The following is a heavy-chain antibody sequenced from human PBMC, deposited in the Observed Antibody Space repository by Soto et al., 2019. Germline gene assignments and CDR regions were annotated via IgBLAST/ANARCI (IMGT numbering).Heavy chain of an antibody. D-gene: IGHD3-22*01. CDR2: IIPIFGTA. J-gene: IGHJ6*02. CDR1: GGTFSSYA. CDR3: ARALYYYDSSGYYAVYYGMDV. Sequence: ASVKVSCKASGGTFSSYAISWVRQAPGQGLEWMGGIIPIFGTANYAQKFQGRVTITADKSTSTAYMELSSLRSEDTAVYYCARALYYYDSSGYYAVYYGMDVWGQGTTVTVSS. V-gene: IGHV1-69*06.